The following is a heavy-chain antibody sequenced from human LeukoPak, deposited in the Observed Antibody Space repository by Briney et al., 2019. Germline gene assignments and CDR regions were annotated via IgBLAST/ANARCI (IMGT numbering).Heavy chain of an antibody. D-gene: IGHD3-22*01. CDR1: GYTFTSFY. J-gene: IGHJ4*02. CDR2: INPRGGSA. V-gene: IGHV1-46*01. Sequence: ASVKVSCKASGYTFTSFYMHWVRQAPGQGLEWMGIINPRGGSATSAQKFQGRVTMTRDTSTSTVYMELSSLRSEDTAVYYCARVSSSGYYHYFDYWGQGTLVTVSS. CDR3: ARVSSSGYYHYFDY.